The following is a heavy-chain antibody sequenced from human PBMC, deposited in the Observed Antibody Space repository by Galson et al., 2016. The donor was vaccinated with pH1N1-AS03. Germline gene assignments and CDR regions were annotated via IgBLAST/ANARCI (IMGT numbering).Heavy chain of an antibody. D-gene: IGHD4-11*01. V-gene: IGHV1-3*01. CDR3: ASEGQQLLPLDY. J-gene: IGHJ4*02. CDR1: GYTFTTYA. Sequence: SVKVSCKASGYTFTTYAIHWVRQAPGQSLEWMGRINVGNGNTKYSQNFQGRVTITRDTSASTAYMELSSLRSEDTAVYYCASEGQQLLPLDYWGQGTLVTVSS. CDR2: INVGNGNT.